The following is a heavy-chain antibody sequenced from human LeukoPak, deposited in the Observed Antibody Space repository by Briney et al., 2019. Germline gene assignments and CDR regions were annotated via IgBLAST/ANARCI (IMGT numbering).Heavy chain of an antibody. D-gene: IGHD1-26*01. CDR2: INSDGSST. Sequence: GGSLRLSCAASGFTFSSYWMHWVRQAPGKGLVWVSRINSDGSSTSYADSVKGRFTISRDNAKNTLYLQMNSLRAEDTAVYYCAKLVGATTDFDYWGQGTLVTVSS. J-gene: IGHJ4*02. V-gene: IGHV3-74*01. CDR1: GFTFSSYW. CDR3: AKLVGATTDFDY.